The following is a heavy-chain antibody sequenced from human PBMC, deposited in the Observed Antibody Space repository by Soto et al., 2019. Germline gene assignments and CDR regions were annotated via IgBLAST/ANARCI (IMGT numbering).Heavy chain of an antibody. V-gene: IGHV3-9*01. CDR3: VGGSWFD. Sequence: EVQLVESGGDMVQPGRSLKLSCVGSGYSFEDYSMHWVRQAPGKGLEWVSGISWNGNFTGYADSVKGRFTISRDNAKNYLFLQMRRLRLEDTALYYCVGGSWFDWGQGTLVTVSS. CDR1: GYSFEDYS. J-gene: IGHJ4*02. CDR2: ISWNGNFT. D-gene: IGHD2-15*01.